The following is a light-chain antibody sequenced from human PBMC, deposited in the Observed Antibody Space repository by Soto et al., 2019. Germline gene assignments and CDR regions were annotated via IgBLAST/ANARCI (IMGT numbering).Light chain of an antibody. CDR2: DVS. CDR1: SSDVGGYNY. CDR3: CSYAGSSTYV. J-gene: IGLJ1*01. V-gene: IGLV2-11*01. Sequence: QSALTQPHSVSGSPGQSVTISCTGTSSDVGGYNYVSWYQHHPGKAPKLIIYDVSERPSGVPDRFSGSKSGNTGNTASLTISGLQAEDEADYYCCSYAGSSTYVFGTGTKLTVL.